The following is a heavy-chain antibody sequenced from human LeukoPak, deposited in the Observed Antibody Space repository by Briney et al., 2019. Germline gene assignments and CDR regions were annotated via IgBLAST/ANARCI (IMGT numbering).Heavy chain of an antibody. D-gene: IGHD3-16*01. J-gene: IGHJ4*02. CDR2: IIPIFGTA. CDR3: ARDIAGGLDY. CDR1: GGTFSSYA. Sequence: SVKVSCKASGGTFSSYAISWVRQAPGQGLEWMGGIIPIFGTANYAQKFQGRVTITADESTTTAYMELSSLRAEDTAVYYCARDIAGGLDYWGQGTLVTVSS. V-gene: IGHV1-69*13.